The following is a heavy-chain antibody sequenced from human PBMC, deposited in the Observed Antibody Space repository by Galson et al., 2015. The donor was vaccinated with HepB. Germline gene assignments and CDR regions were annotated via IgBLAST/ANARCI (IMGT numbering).Heavy chain of an antibody. J-gene: IGHJ3*02. CDR2: ISYDGSNK. CDR3: ARVGQQDAFDI. V-gene: IGHV3-30-3*01. CDR1: GFTFSSYA. Sequence: SLRLSCAASGFTFSSYAMHWVRQAPGKGLEWVAVISYDGSNKYYADSVKGRFTISRDNSKNTLYLQMNSLRAEDTAVYYCARVGQQDAFDIWGQGTMVTVSS. D-gene: IGHD6-13*01.